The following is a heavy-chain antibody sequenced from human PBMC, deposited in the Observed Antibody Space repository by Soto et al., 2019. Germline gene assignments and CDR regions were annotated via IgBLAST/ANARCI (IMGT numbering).Heavy chain of an antibody. Sequence: SETLSLTCTVSGGSISSYYWSWIRQPPGKGLEWIGYIYYSGSTNYNPSLKSRVTISVDTPKNQFSLKLSSVTAADTAVYYCAKLDSSSSFHYYYGMDVWGQGTTVTVSS. CDR1: GGSISSYY. CDR3: AKLDSSSSFHYYYGMDV. D-gene: IGHD6-6*01. J-gene: IGHJ6*02. V-gene: IGHV4-59*01. CDR2: IYYSGST.